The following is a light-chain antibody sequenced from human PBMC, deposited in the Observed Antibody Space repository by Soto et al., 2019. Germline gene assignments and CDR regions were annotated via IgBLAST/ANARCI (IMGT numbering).Light chain of an antibody. CDR2: GAS. Sequence: DIPMTQSPSSLSASVGDRVTITCRASQSISIYLNWYQLKPGQAPKLLIYGASTLQSGVPSRFSGSGSGTDFTLTISSLQPEDFVTYYCQQSHTTLFTFGPGTKVDIK. J-gene: IGKJ3*01. V-gene: IGKV1-39*01. CDR3: QQSHTTLFT. CDR1: QSISIY.